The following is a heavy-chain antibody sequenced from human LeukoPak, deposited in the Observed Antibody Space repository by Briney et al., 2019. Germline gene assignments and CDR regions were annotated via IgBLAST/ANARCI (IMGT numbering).Heavy chain of an antibody. Sequence: GGSLRLSCAASGFTFSSYWMHWVRQPPGKGLEWVSSIFPSGGEIHYADSVRGRFTISRDNSKSTLSLQMNSLRAEDTAIYYCATYRQVLLPFESWGQGTLVTVSS. V-gene: IGHV3-23*01. J-gene: IGHJ4*02. CDR2: IFPSGGEI. D-gene: IGHD2-8*02. CDR3: ATYRQVLLPFES. CDR1: GFTFSSYW.